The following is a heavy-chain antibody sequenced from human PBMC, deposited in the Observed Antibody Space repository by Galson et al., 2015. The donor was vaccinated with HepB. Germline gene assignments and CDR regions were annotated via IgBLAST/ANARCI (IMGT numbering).Heavy chain of an antibody. CDR3: ARDRKRDFGVVTTPRYYFDY. J-gene: IGHJ4*02. V-gene: IGHV1-2*04. CDR1: GYTFTGYY. D-gene: IGHD3-3*01. CDR2: INPNSGGT. Sequence: SVKVSCKASGYTFTGYYMHWVRQAPGQGLEWMGWINPNSGGTNYAQKFQGWVTMTRDTSISTAYMELSRLRSDDTAVYYCARDRKRDFGVVTTPRYYFDYWGQGTLVSVSS.